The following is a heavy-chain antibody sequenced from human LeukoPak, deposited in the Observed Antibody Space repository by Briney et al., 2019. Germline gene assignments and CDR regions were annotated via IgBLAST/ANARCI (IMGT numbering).Heavy chain of an antibody. D-gene: IGHD3-3*01. Sequence: GESLKISCKGSGYSFTSYWIGGVRQMPGKGLEWMGIIYPGDSDTRYSPSFQGQVTISADKSIRTAYLQWRRLKASDTAMYYCARHHYDFWSGPDPSGGDFDIWGQGTMVTVSS. V-gene: IGHV5-51*01. CDR2: IYPGDSDT. CDR3: ARHHYDFWSGPDPSGGDFDI. CDR1: GYSFTSYW. J-gene: IGHJ3*02.